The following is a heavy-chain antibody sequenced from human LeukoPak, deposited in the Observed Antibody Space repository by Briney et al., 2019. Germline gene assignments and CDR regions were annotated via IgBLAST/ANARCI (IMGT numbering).Heavy chain of an antibody. CDR2: IIPICGTA. V-gene: IGHV1-69*01. D-gene: IGHD3-9*01. CDR1: GGTFSSYA. Sequence: GSSVKVSCNASGGTFSSYAISWVRQAPGQGLEWMGGIIPICGTANYAQKFQGRVTITADESTSTAYMELSSLRYEDTAVYYCASDILRTIGPLVSVPHFDYWGQGTLVTVSS. CDR3: ASDILRTIGPLVSVPHFDY. J-gene: IGHJ4*02.